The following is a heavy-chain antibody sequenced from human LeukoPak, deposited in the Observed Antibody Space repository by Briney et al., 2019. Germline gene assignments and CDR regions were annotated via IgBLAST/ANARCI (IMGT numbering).Heavy chain of an antibody. J-gene: IGHJ3*01. V-gene: IGHV4-39*07. CDR2: ISYSGST. CDR1: GGSIRSSSHL. CDR3: ARSPGTTGDAFDF. Sequence: PSKTLSLTCSVSGGSIRSSSHLWAWIRQPPGKGLEWIGTISYSGSTYYKPSFQSRVTMSLDTSKNQFSLKLNSVTAADTAVYYCARSPGTTGDAFDFWGQGTMVTVSS. D-gene: IGHD4-17*01.